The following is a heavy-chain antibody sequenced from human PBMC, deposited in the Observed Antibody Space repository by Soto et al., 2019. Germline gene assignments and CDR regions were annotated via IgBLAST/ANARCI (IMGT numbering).Heavy chain of an antibody. CDR3: ARGDYDILTGDDNWFDP. Sequence: QVQLVQSGAEVTKPGSSVKVSCKASGGTFSSYTISWVRQAPGQGLEWMGRIIPILGIANYAQKFQGRVTIPADKSTSTADRELSSLRSEDTAVYYCARGDYDILTGDDNWFDPWGQGTLVTVSS. D-gene: IGHD3-9*01. CDR1: GGTFSSYT. J-gene: IGHJ5*02. V-gene: IGHV1-69*02. CDR2: IIPILGIA.